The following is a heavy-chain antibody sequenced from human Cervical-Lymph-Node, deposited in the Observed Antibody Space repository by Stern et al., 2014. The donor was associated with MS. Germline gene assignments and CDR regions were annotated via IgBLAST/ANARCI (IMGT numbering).Heavy chain of an antibody. Sequence: QVQLVESRGGVVQPGRSLRLSCAASGFSFSRYAMHWVRQAPGKGLEWVALIWYDGSNPYYADSVTGRFTISRDNFKNTLYLQMNSLRAEDTAVYYCASAYSSSHYYFDYWGQGTLVTVSS. CDR3: ASAYSSSHYYFDY. J-gene: IGHJ4*02. CDR2: IWYDGSNP. CDR1: GFSFSRYA. D-gene: IGHD6-13*01. V-gene: IGHV3-33*01.